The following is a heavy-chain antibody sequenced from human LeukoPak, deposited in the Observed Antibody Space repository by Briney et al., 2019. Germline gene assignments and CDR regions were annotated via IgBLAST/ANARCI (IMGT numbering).Heavy chain of an antibody. Sequence: SVKVSCKASGGTFSSYAISWVRQAPGQGLEWMGGIIPIFGRANYAQKFQGRVTITADESTSTAYMELSSLRSEDTAVYYCARRYSYGPDNWFDPWGQGTLVTVSS. CDR3: ARRYSYGPDNWFDP. CDR1: GGTFSSYA. V-gene: IGHV1-69*01. CDR2: IIPIFGRA. J-gene: IGHJ5*02. D-gene: IGHD5-18*01.